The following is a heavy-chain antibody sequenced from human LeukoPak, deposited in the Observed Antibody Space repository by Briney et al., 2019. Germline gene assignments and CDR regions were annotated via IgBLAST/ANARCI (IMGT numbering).Heavy chain of an antibody. Sequence: SETLSLTCAVYGGSFSGYYWSWIRQPPGKGLEWIGEINHSGSTNYNPSLKSRVTISVDTSKNQFSLKLSSVTAADTAVYYCASLRIRTKYSYGYRGTFDIWGQGTMVTVSS. CDR1: GGSFSGYY. J-gene: IGHJ3*02. CDR3: ASLRIRTKYSYGYRGTFDI. CDR2: INHSGST. V-gene: IGHV4-34*01. D-gene: IGHD5-18*01.